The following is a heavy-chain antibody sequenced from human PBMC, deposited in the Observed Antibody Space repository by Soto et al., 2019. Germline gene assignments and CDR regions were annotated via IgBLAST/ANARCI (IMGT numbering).Heavy chain of an antibody. CDR1: GGSIINYY. V-gene: IGHV4-59*01. CDR3: ARDRYDNSGYYSHNWFDP. Sequence: SETLSLTCTVSGGSIINYYWNWIRQPTGKGLEWIGYIYYSGSTNYNPSLKSRVTISVDTSKNQFSLKLSSVTAADTAVYYCARDRYDNSGYYSHNWFDPWGQGTLVTVSS. J-gene: IGHJ5*02. D-gene: IGHD3-22*01. CDR2: IYYSGST.